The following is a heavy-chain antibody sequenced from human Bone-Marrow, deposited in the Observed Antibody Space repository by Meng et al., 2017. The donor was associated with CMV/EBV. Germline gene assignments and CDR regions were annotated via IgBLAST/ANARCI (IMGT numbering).Heavy chain of an antibody. Sequence: ASVKVSCKASGYTFTGYYMHWVRQAPGQGLEWMGWINPNSGGTNYAQKFQGRVTMTRDTSISTAYMELSRLRSDDTAVYYCARVHTKAYSAAPFYWGQGTLVTVSS. J-gene: IGHJ4*02. V-gene: IGHV1-2*02. CDR1: GYTFTGYY. CDR2: INPNSGGT. D-gene: IGHD2-2*01. CDR3: ARVHTKAYSAAPFY.